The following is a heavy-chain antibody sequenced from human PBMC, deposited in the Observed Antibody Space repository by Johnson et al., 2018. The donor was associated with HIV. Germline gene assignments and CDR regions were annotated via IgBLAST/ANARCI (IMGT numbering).Heavy chain of an antibody. D-gene: IGHD1-26*01. CDR2: ISGSGANT. V-gene: IGHV3-23*04. CDR3: AKDFWGFIVGATDDAFHI. Sequence: VQLVESGGGLVKPGGSLRLSCAASGFTFSDYYMSWIRQAPGKGLEWVSAISGSGANTYYADSVKGRFTISRDNSKNTLYLQMISLRADDTAVYYCAKDFWGFIVGATDDAFHIWCQGTMVTVSS. J-gene: IGHJ3*02. CDR1: GFTFSDYY.